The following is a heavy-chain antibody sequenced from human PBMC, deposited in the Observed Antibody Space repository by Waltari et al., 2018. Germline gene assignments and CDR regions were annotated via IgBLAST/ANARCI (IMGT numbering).Heavy chain of an antibody. CDR2: IRSKAYGATI. Sequence: EVQVLESGGGLVQPGRSLRLSYTASGFTCGDYAMSGFRPATGQGLELVGFIRSKAYGATIEYAASVRGRFTISRDDSKSTAYLQMNSLKVEHTAVYYCTRCHGRGWYGTPPTADGFDIWGQGTMVTVSS. CDR3: TRCHGRGWYGTPPTADGFDI. CDR1: GFTCGDYA. D-gene: IGHD6-19*01. J-gene: IGHJ3*02. V-gene: IGHV3-49*03.